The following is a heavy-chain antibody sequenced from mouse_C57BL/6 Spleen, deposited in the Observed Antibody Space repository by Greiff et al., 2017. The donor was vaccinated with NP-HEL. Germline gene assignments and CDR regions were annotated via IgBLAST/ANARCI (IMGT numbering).Heavy chain of an antibody. CDR3: ARSPLLGRDYAMDY. CDR2: IRNKANGYTT. CDR1: GFTFTDYY. J-gene: IGHJ4*01. V-gene: IGHV7-3*01. Sequence: DVQLVESGGGLVQPGGSLSLSCAASGFTFTDYYMSWVRQPPGKALEWLGFIRNKANGYTTEYSASVKGRFTISRDNSQSILYLQMNALRAEDSATYYCARSPLLGRDYAMDYWGQGTSVTVSS. D-gene: IGHD4-1*01.